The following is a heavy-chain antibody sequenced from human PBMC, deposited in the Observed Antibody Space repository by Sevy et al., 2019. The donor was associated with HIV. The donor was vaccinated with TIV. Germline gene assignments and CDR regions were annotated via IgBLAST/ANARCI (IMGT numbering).Heavy chain of an antibody. V-gene: IGHV1-58*01. Sequence: ASVKVYCKASGFTFSSSAVQWVRQARGHRLEWIGWIVVGSDVTDYAHDLQDRVTITRDMSTGTVYMELSSLRSEDTAVYYCAAEDMTTFGGPLRVFETRGLGTRVTVSS. CDR2: IVVGSDVT. D-gene: IGHD3-16*01. J-gene: IGHJ3*01. CDR1: GFTFSSSA. CDR3: AAEDMTTFGGPLRVFET.